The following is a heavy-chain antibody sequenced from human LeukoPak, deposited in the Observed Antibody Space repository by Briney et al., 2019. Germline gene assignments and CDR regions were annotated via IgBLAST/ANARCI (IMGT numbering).Heavy chain of an antibody. CDR3: ARDLGSGWYRAFDI. V-gene: IGHV3-9*01. CDR2: ISWNSGSI. D-gene: IGHD6-19*01. J-gene: IGHJ3*02. CDR1: GFTFDDYA. Sequence: GGSLRLSCAASGFTFDDYAMHWVRQAPGKGLEWVSGISWNSGSIGYADSVKGRFTISRDNAKNSLYLQMNSLRAEDTAVYYCARDLGSGWYRAFDIWGQGTMVTVSS.